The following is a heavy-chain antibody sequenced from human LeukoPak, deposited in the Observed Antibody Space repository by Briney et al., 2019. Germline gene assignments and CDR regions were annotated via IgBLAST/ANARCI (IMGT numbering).Heavy chain of an antibody. Sequence: GGSLRLSCAASGFTFSRYWMSWVRQAPRKGLEWVANIKQDGSEKYYVDSVKGRFTISRDNAKNSLYLQMNSLRAEGTAVYYCARGKGDYDTSGSLFVFGGQGTLVTVSS. CDR3: ARGKGDYDTSGSLFVF. CDR1: GFTFSRYW. D-gene: IGHD3-22*01. J-gene: IGHJ4*02. CDR2: IKQDGSEK. V-gene: IGHV3-7*03.